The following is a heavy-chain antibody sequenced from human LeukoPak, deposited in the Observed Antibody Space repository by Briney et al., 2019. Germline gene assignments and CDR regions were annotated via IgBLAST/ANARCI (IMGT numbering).Heavy chain of an antibody. Sequence: GGSLRLSCAASGFTFRSYAMSWVRQAPGKGLEWVSYISSSGSTIYYADSVKGRFTISRDNAKNTLYLQMNSLRAEDTAVYYCARGLSGYSSSLGYWGQGTLVTVSS. CDR2: ISSSGSTI. J-gene: IGHJ4*02. D-gene: IGHD6-6*01. V-gene: IGHV3-48*04. CDR3: ARGLSGYSSSLGY. CDR1: GFTFRSYA.